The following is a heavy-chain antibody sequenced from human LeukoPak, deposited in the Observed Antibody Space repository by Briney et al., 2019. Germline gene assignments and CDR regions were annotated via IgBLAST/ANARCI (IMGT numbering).Heavy chain of an antibody. J-gene: IGHJ6*02. CDR1: GDRVSGDSAT. CDR3: ARALVRNQYGLDV. CDR2: TYYRSKWYN. Sequence: SQTLSLTYALSGDRVSGDSATWNWIRQSPSRGLEWLGRTYYRSKWYNDYAIFVKSRIAINPDTSKNQFSLQLNSVTPEDTAIYYCARALVRNQYGLDVWGQGTTVTVSS. D-gene: IGHD1-14*01. V-gene: IGHV6-1*01.